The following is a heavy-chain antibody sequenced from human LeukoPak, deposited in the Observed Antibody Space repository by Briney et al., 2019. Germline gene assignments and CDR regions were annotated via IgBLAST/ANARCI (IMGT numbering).Heavy chain of an antibody. CDR3: ARVWTYYYDSSGYSDAFDI. CDR1: GGSISSGSYY. CDR2: IYTSGST. D-gene: IGHD3-22*01. Sequence: SQTLSLTCTVSGGSISSGSYYWSWIRQPAGKGLEWIGRIYTSGSTNYNPSLKSRVTISVDTSKNQFSLKLSSATAADTAVYYCARVWTYYYDSSGYSDAFDIWGQGTMVTDSS. J-gene: IGHJ3*02. V-gene: IGHV4-61*02.